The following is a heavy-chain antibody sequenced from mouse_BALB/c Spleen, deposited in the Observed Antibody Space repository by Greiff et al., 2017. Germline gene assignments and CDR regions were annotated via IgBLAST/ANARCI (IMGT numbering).Heavy chain of an antibody. D-gene: IGHD2-4*01. Sequence: VQLQQSGAELVRPGVSVKISCKGSGYTFTDYAMHWVKQSHAKSLEWIGVISTYYGDASYNQKFKGKATMTVDKSSSTAYMELARLTSEDSAIYYCARPPTSTMITTGAWFAYWGQGTLVTVSA. CDR3: ARPPTSTMITTGAWFAY. V-gene: IGHV1S137*01. CDR2: ISTYYGDA. J-gene: IGHJ3*01. CDR1: GYTFTDYA.